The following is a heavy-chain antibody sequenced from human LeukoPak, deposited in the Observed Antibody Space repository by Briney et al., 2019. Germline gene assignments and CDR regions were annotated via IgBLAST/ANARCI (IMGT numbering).Heavy chain of an antibody. J-gene: IGHJ4*02. D-gene: IGHD1-1*01. Sequence: GGSMRLACTASGFPFSDYSMNWVRQAQGKGLEWISYIGISSGKTKYADSVRGRFTISVDNAKNSLYLQMNSLRVEDTAVYYCARDHNYAFDNWGQGTLVSVSS. CDR2: IGISSGKT. V-gene: IGHV3-48*04. CDR1: GFPFSDYS. CDR3: ARDHNYAFDN.